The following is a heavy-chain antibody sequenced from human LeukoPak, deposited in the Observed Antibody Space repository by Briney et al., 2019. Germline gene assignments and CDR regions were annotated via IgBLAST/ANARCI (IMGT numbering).Heavy chain of an antibody. J-gene: IGHJ3*02. CDR1: GGSISSSSYY. CDR2: IYYSGST. CDR3: ARPSIVGATRGAFDI. Sequence: SETLSLTCTVSGGSISSSSYYWGWIRQPPGKGLEWIGSIYYSGSTYYNPSLKSRVTISVDTSKNHFSLKLSSVTAADTAVYYYARPSIVGATRGAFDIWGQGTMVTVSS. D-gene: IGHD1-26*01. V-gene: IGHV4-39*01.